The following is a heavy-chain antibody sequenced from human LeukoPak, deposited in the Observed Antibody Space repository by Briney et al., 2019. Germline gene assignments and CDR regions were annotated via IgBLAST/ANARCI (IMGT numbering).Heavy chain of an antibody. D-gene: IGHD3-10*01. CDR3: AGGSLWSPNWSDP. CDR2: IKQDGSEK. J-gene: IGHJ5*02. Sequence: AGGSLRLSCAASGFTVSSNYMSWVRQAPGKGLEWVANIKQDGSEKNYVDSVRGRFSISRDNAKNSLYLQMNSLRADDTAVYYCAGGSLWSPNWSDPWGQGTLVTVSS. CDR1: GFTVSSNY. V-gene: IGHV3-7*01.